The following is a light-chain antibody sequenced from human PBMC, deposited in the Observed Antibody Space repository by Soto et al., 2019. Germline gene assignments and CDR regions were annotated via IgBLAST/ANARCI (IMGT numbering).Light chain of an antibody. Sequence: QSVLTQPPSASGTPGQRVTISCSGSSSIIGINTVSWYQQLPGTAPKLLIYGNNQRPSGVPDRFSGSKSGPSASLAIRGLQSEDEADYYCGIWDDSLNGWVFGGGTQLTVL. CDR3: GIWDDSLNGWV. CDR1: SSIIGINT. V-gene: IGLV1-44*01. CDR2: GNN. J-gene: IGLJ3*02.